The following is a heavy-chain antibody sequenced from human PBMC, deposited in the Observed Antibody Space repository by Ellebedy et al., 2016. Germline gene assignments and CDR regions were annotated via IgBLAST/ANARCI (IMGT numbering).Heavy chain of an antibody. J-gene: IGHJ4*02. CDR3: AKEGRYYGSGSYSDY. V-gene: IGHV3-23*01. CDR1: GFTFSSYA. CDR2: ISGSGGST. Sequence: GGSLRLSXAASGFTFSSYAMSWVRQAPGKGLEWVSAISGSGGSTYYADSVKGRFTISRDNSKNTLYLQMNSLRAEDTAVYYCAKEGRYYGSGSYSDYWGQGTLVTVSS. D-gene: IGHD3-10*01.